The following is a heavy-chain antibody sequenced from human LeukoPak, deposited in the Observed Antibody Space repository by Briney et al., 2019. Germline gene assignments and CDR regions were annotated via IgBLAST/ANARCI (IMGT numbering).Heavy chain of an antibody. V-gene: IGHV4-39*07. CDR3: ARGTDDSSGYLDY. J-gene: IGHJ4*02. Sequence: PSETLSLTCTVSGGSISSSSYYWGWIRQPPGKGLEWVGSIYYSGSTNYNPSLKSRGTISVDTSKNQFSLKLRSVTAADTAVYYCARGTDDSSGYLDYWGQGTLVTVSS. CDR2: IYYSGST. D-gene: IGHD3-22*01. CDR1: GGSISSSSYY.